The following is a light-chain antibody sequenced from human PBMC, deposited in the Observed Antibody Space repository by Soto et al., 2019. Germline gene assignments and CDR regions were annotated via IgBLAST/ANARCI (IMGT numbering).Light chain of an antibody. CDR1: SSNIGSNY. J-gene: IGLJ2*01. CDR2: KNN. V-gene: IGLV1-47*01. Sequence: QSVLTQPPSASGTPGQRVSISCSGSSSNIGSNYVYWYQQVPGTTPKLLIYKNNQRPSGVPDRFSGSKSGTSASLAISGLRSEDEADYYCAVWDHSLSGREVFGGGTKLTVL. CDR3: AVWDHSLSGREV.